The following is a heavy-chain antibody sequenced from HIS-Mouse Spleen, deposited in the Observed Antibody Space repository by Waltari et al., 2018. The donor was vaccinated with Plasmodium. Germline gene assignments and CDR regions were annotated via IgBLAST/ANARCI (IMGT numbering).Heavy chain of an antibody. D-gene: IGHD1-26*01. CDR2: FYYSGST. J-gene: IGHJ4*02. CDR1: GFTFSSYW. CDR3: ARRGGSYYYFDY. V-gene: IGHV4-39*01. Sequence: VQLVESGGGLVQPGGSLRLSCAASGFTFSSYWMSWVRQAPGKGLEWIGSFYYSGSTYYNPSLKSRVTISVDTSKNQFSLKLSSVTAADTAVYYCARRGGSYYYFDYWGQGTLVTVSS.